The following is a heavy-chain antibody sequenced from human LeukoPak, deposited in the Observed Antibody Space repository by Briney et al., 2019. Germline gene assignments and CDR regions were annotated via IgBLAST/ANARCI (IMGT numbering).Heavy chain of an antibody. V-gene: IGHV3-30*18. CDR2: ISYDGSNK. D-gene: IGHD3-22*01. Sequence: GGSLRLSCAASGFTLSNYVMHWVRQAPGKGLEWVAIISYDGSNKYYADSVKGRFTISRDNSKNTLYLQMNSLRAEDTAVYYCAKDHRRYYYDSTGYYFDYWGQGTPVTVSS. J-gene: IGHJ4*02. CDR1: GFTLSNYV. CDR3: AKDHRRYYYDSTGYYFDY.